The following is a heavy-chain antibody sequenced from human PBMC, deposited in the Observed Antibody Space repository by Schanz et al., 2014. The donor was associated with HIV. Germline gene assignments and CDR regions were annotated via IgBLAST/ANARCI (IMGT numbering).Heavy chain of an antibody. CDR3: ANEEVPNDY. CDR1: GFTFSNYA. V-gene: IGHV3-23*01. Sequence: EVQLLESGGGLVQPGGSLRLSCAASGFTFSNYAMSWVRQAPGKGLEWVSGIGISAETTYYADSVKGRFTISRDNSKNTLYLQMNSLRVEDTAVYYCANEEVPNDYWGQGTLVTVSS. CDR2: IGISAETT. J-gene: IGHJ4*02.